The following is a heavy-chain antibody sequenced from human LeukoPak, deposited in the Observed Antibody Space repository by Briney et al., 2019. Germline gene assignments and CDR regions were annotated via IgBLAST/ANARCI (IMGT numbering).Heavy chain of an antibody. J-gene: IGHJ3*02. CDR3: ARLQVVVVPDAFDI. V-gene: IGHV4-4*07. CDR2: IYTSRST. CDR1: GGSISSYY. Sequence: PSETLSLTCTVSGGSISSYYWSWIRQPAGKGLEWIGRIYTSRSTNYNPSLKSRVTMSVDTSKNQFSLKLSSVTAADTAVYYCARLQVVVVPDAFDIWGQGTMVTVSS. D-gene: IGHD3-22*01.